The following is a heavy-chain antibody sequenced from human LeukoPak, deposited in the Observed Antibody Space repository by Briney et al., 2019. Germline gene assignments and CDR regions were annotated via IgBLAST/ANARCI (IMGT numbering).Heavy chain of an antibody. Sequence: GGSLRLSCAASGFTFSSYAMTWVRQAPGKGLEWVSVISGRGGSTYYADSVKGRFTISRDNAKSTLYLQMNSLRAEDTAVYYCARGGPIDYWGQGTLVTVSS. CDR3: ARGGPIDY. V-gene: IGHV3-23*01. CDR1: GFTFSSYA. CDR2: ISGRGGST. J-gene: IGHJ4*02.